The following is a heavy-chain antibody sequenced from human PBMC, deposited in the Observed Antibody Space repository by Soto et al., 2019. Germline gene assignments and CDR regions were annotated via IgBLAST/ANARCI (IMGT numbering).Heavy chain of an antibody. CDR1: GFTFSTSD. D-gene: IGHD3-16*01. J-gene: IGHJ4*02. V-gene: IGHV3-30*18. CDR2: VSYDERNI. CDR3: AKLVDKSLDDY. Sequence: LRLSCVASGFTFSTSDMHWVRQAPGQGLEWVAVVSYDERNIYYADSVKGRFSVSRDNSKNTLFLHMNSLRAEDTAVYFCAKLVDKSLDDYWGQGALVTVSS.